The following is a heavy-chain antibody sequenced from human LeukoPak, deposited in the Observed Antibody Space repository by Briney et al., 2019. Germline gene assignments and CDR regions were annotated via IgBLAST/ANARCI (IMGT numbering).Heavy chain of an antibody. V-gene: IGHV3-23*01. CDR3: AKTNYKRTILVWFGEFLLDDN. CDR2: ISGSGDT. J-gene: IGHJ4*02. CDR1: GFTFSTYA. D-gene: IGHD3-10*01. Sequence: GGSLRLSCAASGFTFSTYAMTWVRQVPGKGLECVSIISGSGDTYYADSVRGRFIISRDNSKNTLFLQMNSLRAEDTAIYYCAKTNYKRTILVWFGEFLLDDNWGQGALVTVSS.